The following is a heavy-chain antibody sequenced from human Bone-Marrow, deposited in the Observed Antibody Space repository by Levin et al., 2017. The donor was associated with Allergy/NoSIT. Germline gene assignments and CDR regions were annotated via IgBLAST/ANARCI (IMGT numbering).Heavy chain of an antibody. CDR2: ISSTGSTI. J-gene: IGHJ4*02. Sequence: PGGSLRLSCAASGFSFNDYYMSWIRQAPGKGLEWISYISSTGSTISYVDSVKGRFTVSRDNDKNFLYLQMGSLRAEDTALYYCARSRPPYSSTWGAVDYWGQGSLVTVSS. CDR3: ARSRPPYSSTWGAVDY. V-gene: IGHV3-11*01. CDR1: GFSFNDYY. D-gene: IGHD6-13*01.